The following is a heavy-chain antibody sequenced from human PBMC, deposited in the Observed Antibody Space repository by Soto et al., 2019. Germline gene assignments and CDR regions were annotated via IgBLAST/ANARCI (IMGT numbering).Heavy chain of an antibody. D-gene: IGHD3-10*01. J-gene: IGHJ4*02. CDR2: ISGSAGST. V-gene: IGHV3-23*01. CDR1: GFTFSTYA. CDR3: AKSYYDPGSSVHPFDY. Sequence: PGGSLRLSCAASGFTFSTYAMSWVRQAPGKGLEWVSSISGSAGSTYYAASVKGRFTISRDNSKKTLYLEMNSLRTEDTAVYHCAKSYYDPGSSVHPFDYWGQGTLVTVSS.